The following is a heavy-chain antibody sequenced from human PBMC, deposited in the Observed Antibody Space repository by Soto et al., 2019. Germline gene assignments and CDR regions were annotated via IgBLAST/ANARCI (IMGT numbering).Heavy chain of an antibody. CDR3: ARGPFRPSAMDV. V-gene: IGHV1-69*10. Sequence: SVKVSCKTSGDNFKKNVFTWVRQAPGQGLEWMGGAIPALGKTHYIEKFQGRVTITVDDATRTVYMEVRGLTSEDTAIYYCARGPFRPSAMDVWGQGTTVTVSS. D-gene: IGHD3-10*01. CDR1: GDNFKKNV. CDR2: AIPALGKT. J-gene: IGHJ6*02.